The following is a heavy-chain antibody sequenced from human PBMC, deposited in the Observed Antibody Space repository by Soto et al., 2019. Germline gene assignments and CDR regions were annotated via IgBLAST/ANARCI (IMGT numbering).Heavy chain of an antibody. J-gene: IGHJ5*02. CDR2: IFYSGGT. D-gene: IGHD2-2*01. CDR3: ARVPDR. CDR1: GGSISSSNW. V-gene: IGHV4-4*02. Sequence: SETLSLTCAVSGGSISSSNWWGWVRQPPGKGLEWIGDIFYSGGTNYNPSLKSRVTISVDRSKNQFSLKLSSVTAADTAVYYCARVPDRWGQGTLVTVSS.